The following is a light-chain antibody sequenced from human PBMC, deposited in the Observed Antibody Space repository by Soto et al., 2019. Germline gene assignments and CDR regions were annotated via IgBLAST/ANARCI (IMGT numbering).Light chain of an antibody. J-gene: IGKJ5*01. CDR3: QQRSRWPIT. V-gene: IGKV3-11*01. CDR2: DAF. CDR1: QSVSSY. Sequence: EIVLTQSPATLSLSPGERATLSCRASQSVSSYLAWYQQKPGQAPRLLVYDAFNRATGIPARFSGSGSGTDFTLTISSLEPGDFAVYYCQQRSRWPITFGQGTRVEIK.